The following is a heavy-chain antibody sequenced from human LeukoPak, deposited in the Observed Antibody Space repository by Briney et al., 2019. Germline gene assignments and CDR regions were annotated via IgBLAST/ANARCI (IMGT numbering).Heavy chain of an antibody. V-gene: IGHV4-39*07. J-gene: IGHJ4*02. Sequence: SETLSLTCTVSGGSISSSSYYWGWIRQPPGKGLEWIGSIYYSGSTYYNPSLKSRVTISADTSKNQFSLKLTSVTAADTAVYYCARGVDYYGVWGQGTLVTVSS. CDR2: IYYSGST. CDR3: ARGVDYYGV. CDR1: GGSISSSSYY. D-gene: IGHD3-10*01.